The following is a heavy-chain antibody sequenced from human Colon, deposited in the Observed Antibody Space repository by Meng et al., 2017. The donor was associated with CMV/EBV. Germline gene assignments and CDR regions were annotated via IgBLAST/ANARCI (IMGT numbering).Heavy chain of an antibody. CDR2: ISISSSKI. V-gene: IGHV3-48*03. CDR3: ARESQGLVPTTYFDY. J-gene: IGHJ4*02. CDR1: GFTFSSYE. Sequence: GGSLRLSCAASGFTFSSYEMHWVRQVPGKGLEWVSYISISSSKILYADSVKGRFTISRDNAKGALYLQISDLRADDSAVYYCARESQGLVPTTYFDYWGRGTLVTVSS. D-gene: IGHD6-19*01.